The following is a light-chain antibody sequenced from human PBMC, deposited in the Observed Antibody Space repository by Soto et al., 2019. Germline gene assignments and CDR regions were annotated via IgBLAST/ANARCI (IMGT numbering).Light chain of an antibody. V-gene: IGLV1-47*02. J-gene: IGLJ3*02. Sequence: QLVLTQPPSASGTPGQRVTISCSGSSSNIGSNFVYWYQQVPGTAPKLLMYYNDKRPSGVPDRVSGSKSGTTASLVISGLRSEDEAYYYCATWDDSLSGQWVFGGGTQLTVL. CDR3: ATWDDSLSGQWV. CDR1: SSNIGSNF. CDR2: YND.